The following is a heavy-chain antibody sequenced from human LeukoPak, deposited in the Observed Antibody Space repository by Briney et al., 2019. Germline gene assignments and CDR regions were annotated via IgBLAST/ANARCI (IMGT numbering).Heavy chain of an antibody. D-gene: IGHD3-10*01. CDR3: ARDDGFGTNFDY. J-gene: IGHJ4*02. Sequence: GGSLRLSCAASGFTFSSYWMSWVRQAPGKGLEWVSYISSSGSTIYYADSVKGRFTISRDNAKNSLYLQMNSLRAEDTAVYYCARDDGFGTNFDYWGQGTLVTVSS. V-gene: IGHV3-48*04. CDR2: ISSSGSTI. CDR1: GFTFSSYW.